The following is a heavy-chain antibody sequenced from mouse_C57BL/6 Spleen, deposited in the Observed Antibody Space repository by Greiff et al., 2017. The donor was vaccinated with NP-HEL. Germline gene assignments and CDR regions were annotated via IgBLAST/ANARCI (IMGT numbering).Heavy chain of an antibody. CDR2: ISSGGDYF. J-gene: IGHJ4*01. V-gene: IGHV5-9-1*02. CDR1: GFTFSSYA. CDR3: TRGGLGSSPYYAMDY. Sequence: EVKLVESGEGLVKPGGSLKLSCAASGFTFSSYAMSWVRQTPEKRLEWVAYISSGGDYFSSPDTVKGRFTISRDNARNTLYRQMSSLKSEDTAMYYCTRGGLGSSPYYAMDYWGQGTSVTVSS. D-gene: IGHD1-1*01.